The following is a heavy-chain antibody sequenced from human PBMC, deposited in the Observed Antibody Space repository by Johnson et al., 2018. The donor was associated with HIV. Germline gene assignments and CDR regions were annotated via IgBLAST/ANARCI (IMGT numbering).Heavy chain of an antibody. CDR1: GLTFSSYA. D-gene: IGHD2-15*01. CDR3: AKAGQLVAATCAFDI. CDR2: ISYDGSNK. J-gene: IGHJ3*02. V-gene: IGHV3-30*04. Sequence: QVQLVESGGGVVQPGRSLRLSCAASGLTFSSYAMHWVRQAPGKGLEWVAVISYDGSNKFDADSVQGRFTISRDNSKNTLYLQMKSLRSEYTAVYYCAKAGQLVAATCAFDIWGQGTMVTVSS.